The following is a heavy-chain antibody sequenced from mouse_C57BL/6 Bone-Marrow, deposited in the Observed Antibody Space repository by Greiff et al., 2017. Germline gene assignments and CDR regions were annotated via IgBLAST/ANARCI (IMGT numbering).Heavy chain of an antibody. J-gene: IGHJ4*01. CDR3: ARCYYSNFYAMDY. CDR2: IDPSDSYT. D-gene: IGHD2-5*01. V-gene: IGHV1-50*01. Sequence: QVQLQQSGAELVKPGASVKLSCKASGYTFTSYWMQWVKQRPGQGLEWIGEIDPSDSYTNYNQKFKGKATLTVDTSSSTAYMQLSSLTSEDSAVYYCARCYYSNFYAMDYWGQGTSVTVSS. CDR1: GYTFTSYW.